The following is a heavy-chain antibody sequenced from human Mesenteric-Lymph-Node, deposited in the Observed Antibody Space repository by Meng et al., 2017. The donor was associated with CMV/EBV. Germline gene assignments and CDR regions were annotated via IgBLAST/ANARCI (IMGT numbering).Heavy chain of an antibody. Sequence: GGSLRLSCAASGFTVSSNYMSWVRQAPGKGLEWVSSISSSSSYIYYADSVKGRFTISRDNAKNSLYLQMNSLRAEDTAVYYCARDPPKDIVVVPAAMWGQGTLVTVSS. CDR1: GFTVSSNY. V-gene: IGHV3-21*01. J-gene: IGHJ4*02. D-gene: IGHD2-2*01. CDR2: ISSSSSYI. CDR3: ARDPPKDIVVVPAAM.